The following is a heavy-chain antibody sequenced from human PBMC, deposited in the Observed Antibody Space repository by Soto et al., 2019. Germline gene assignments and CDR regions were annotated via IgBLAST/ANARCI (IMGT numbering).Heavy chain of an antibody. Sequence: SETLSLTCAVYGGSFSGYYWSWIRQPPGKGLEWIGEINHRGSTNYNPSLKSRVTISVDTSKNQFSLKLSSVTAADTAVYYCARGRIQPFDYWGQGTLVTVSS. CDR2: INHRGST. CDR1: GGSFSGYY. CDR3: ARGRIQPFDY. J-gene: IGHJ4*02. D-gene: IGHD5-18*01. V-gene: IGHV4-34*01.